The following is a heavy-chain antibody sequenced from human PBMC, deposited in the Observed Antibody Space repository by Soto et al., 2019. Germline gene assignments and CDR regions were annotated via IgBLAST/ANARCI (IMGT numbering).Heavy chain of an antibody. CDR3: ARDRELELDGGYFDY. V-gene: IGHV3-30-3*01. CDR2: ISYDGSNK. J-gene: IGHJ4*02. CDR1: GFTFSSYA. Sequence: QVQLVESGGGVVQPGRSLRLSCAASGFTFSSYAMHWVRQAPGKGLEWVAVISYDGSNKYYADSVKGRFTISRDNSKNTLYLQMNSLRAEDTAVYYCARDRELELDGGYFDYWGQGTLVTVSS. D-gene: IGHD1-7*01.